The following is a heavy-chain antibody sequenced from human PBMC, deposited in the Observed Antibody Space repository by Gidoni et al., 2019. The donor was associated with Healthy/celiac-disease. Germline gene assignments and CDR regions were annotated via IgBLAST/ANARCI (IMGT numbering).Heavy chain of an antibody. CDR1: GFTFSSYD. D-gene: IGHD1-26*01. CDR2: IGTAGDT. Sequence: EVQLVESGGGLVQPGGSLRLSCAASGFTFSSYDMHWVRQATGKGLEWVSAIGTAGDTYYPGSVKGRFTISRENAKNSLYLQMNSLRAGDTAVYYCARGGGSGSSHFDYWGQGTLVTVSS. CDR3: ARGGGSGSSHFDY. V-gene: IGHV3-13*01. J-gene: IGHJ4*02.